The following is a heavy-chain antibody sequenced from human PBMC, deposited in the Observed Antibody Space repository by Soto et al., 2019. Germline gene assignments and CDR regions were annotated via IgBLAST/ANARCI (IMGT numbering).Heavy chain of an antibody. Sequence: PSETLYLTCTVSGGSISSYYWSWIRQPPGKGLEWIGYIHYSGSTKYNPSLKSRVTISVDTAKNQFSLKLSSVTATDTAVYYLGRDRGGVAYKLFEPWGQGTLVTVSS. CDR1: GGSISSYY. V-gene: IGHV4-59*01. D-gene: IGHD3-10*01. CDR2: IHYSGST. CDR3: GRDRGGVAYKLFEP. J-gene: IGHJ5*02.